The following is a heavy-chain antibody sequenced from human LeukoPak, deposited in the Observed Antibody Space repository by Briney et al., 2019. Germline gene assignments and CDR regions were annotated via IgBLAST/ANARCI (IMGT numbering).Heavy chain of an antibody. D-gene: IGHD1-26*01. CDR3: ARYSGSYSD. CDR1: GGSISSYY. Sequence: SETLSLTCTVSGGSISSYYWSWIRQAPGKGLEWIGYIHYSGSTHYNPSLKSRVTMSVDTSKNQFSLKLSSVTAADTAVYYCARYSGSYSDWGQGILVTVSS. CDR2: IHYSGST. J-gene: IGHJ4*02. V-gene: IGHV4-59*12.